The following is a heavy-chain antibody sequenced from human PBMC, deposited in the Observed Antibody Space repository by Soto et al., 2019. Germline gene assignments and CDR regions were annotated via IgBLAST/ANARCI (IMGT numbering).Heavy chain of an antibody. Sequence: EVQLVESGGGFIYPGGSLRLSCAASGLTISNACMNWVRQAPGKGLEWVGRIKTNTEAGTTDYAAAVKGRFTVSRDDSKNTLYLQMNRLKTEDTGVYYCTTGSVEGVWGQGTTVTVSS. CDR3: TTGSVEGV. CDR1: GLTISNAC. J-gene: IGHJ6*02. CDR2: IKTNTEAGTT. V-gene: IGHV3-15*07. D-gene: IGHD2-15*01.